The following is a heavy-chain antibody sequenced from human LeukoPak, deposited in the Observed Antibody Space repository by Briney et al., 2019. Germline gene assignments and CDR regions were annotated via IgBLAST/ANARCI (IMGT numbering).Heavy chain of an antibody. CDR2: IYYSGST. D-gene: IGHD3-10*01. CDR1: GGSISSSSYY. Sequence: SETLSPTCTVSGGSISSSSYYWGWIRQPPGKGLEWIGSIYYSGSTYYNPSLKSRVTISVDTSKNQFSLKLSSVTAADTAVYYCARQTFGALYFDSWGQGTLVTVSS. V-gene: IGHV4-39*07. CDR3: ARQTFGALYFDS. J-gene: IGHJ4*02.